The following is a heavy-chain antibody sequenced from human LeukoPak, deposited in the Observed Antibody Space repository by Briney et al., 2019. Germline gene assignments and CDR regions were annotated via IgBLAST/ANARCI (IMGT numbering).Heavy chain of an antibody. CDR3: ASSSGWYGDDAFDI. CDR2: INHSGST. Sequence: SETLSLTCAVYGGSFSGYYWSWIRQPPGKGLEWIGEINHSGSTNYNPSLKSRVTISVDTSKNQFSLKLSSVTAADTAVYYCASSSGWYGDDAFDIWGQGTMVTVSS. CDR1: GGSFSGYY. D-gene: IGHD6-19*01. V-gene: IGHV4-34*01. J-gene: IGHJ3*02.